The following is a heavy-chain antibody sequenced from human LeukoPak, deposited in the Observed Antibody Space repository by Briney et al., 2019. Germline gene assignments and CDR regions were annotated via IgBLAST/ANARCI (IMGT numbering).Heavy chain of an antibody. V-gene: IGHV3-20*04. CDR2: INWNGGST. CDR3: AREGRDDYVWGSYRYTDLGSFAFDI. CDR1: GFTFDDYG. Sequence: GGSLRLSCAASGFTFDDYGMSWVRQAPGKGLEWVSGINWNGGSTGYADSVKGRFTISRDNAKNSLYLQMNSLRAEDTALYYCAREGRDDYVWGSYRYTDLGSFAFDIWGQGTMVTVSS. D-gene: IGHD3-16*02. J-gene: IGHJ3*02.